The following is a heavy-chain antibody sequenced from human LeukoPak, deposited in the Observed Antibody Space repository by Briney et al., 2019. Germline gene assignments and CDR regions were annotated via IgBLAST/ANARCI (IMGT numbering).Heavy chain of an antibody. CDR1: GYKFNGYF. V-gene: IGHV1-8*02. CDR2: MNPNSGNT. J-gene: IGHJ5*02. D-gene: IGHD3-3*01. Sequence: GASVNVSCKTSGYKFNGYFLHWVRQATGQGLEWMGWMNPNSGNTGYAQKFQGRVTMTRNTSISTAYMELSSLRSEDTAVYYCVRTYYDFWSGYYNNWFDPWGQGTLVTVSS. CDR3: VRTYYDFWSGYYNNWFDP.